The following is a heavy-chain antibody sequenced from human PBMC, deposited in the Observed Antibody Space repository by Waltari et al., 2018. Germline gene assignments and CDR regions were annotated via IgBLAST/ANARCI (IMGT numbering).Heavy chain of an antibody. J-gene: IGHJ4*02. D-gene: IGHD2-2*01. V-gene: IGHV3-7*03. CDR1: GFTFSSYW. CDR2: IKQDGSVR. CDR3: ARGRGVPAAIFDY. Sequence: EVQLVESGGGLVQPGGSLRLSCAASGFTFSSYWMSWVRQAPGKGLEWVANIKQDGSVRYSVDSVKGRFTISRDNAKNSLYRQMNSLRAEDTAVYYCARGRGVPAAIFDYWGQGTLVIVSS.